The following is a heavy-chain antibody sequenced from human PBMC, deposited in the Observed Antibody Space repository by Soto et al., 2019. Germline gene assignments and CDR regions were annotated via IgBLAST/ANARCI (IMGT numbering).Heavy chain of an antibody. Sequence: GESLKISCKGSGYSFTIYCIGWVLQMPWKGLEWMGIIYPGDSDTRYSPSFQGQVTISADKSISTAYLQWSSLKASDTAMYYCARSRDIVVSGGWFDPWGQGTLVTVSS. D-gene: IGHD2-15*01. J-gene: IGHJ5*02. CDR1: GYSFTIYC. CDR2: IYPGDSDT. V-gene: IGHV5-51*01. CDR3: ARSRDIVVSGGWFDP.